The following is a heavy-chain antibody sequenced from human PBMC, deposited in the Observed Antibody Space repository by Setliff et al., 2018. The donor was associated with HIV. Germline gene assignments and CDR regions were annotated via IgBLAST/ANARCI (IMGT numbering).Heavy chain of an antibody. CDR2: IGGSTGST. J-gene: IGHJ5*02. CDR3: ASPGSRSYINWFGT. V-gene: IGHV3-23*01. D-gene: IGHD3-10*01. CDR1: GFAFDKYC. Sequence: WGSLRLSCAASGFAFDKYCMTWVRQAPGKGLEWVSAIGGSTGSTYYADSVKGRFTISTDNSKNTLYLQMNSLSAEDTAVYYCASPGSRSYINWFGTWGQGTLVTVSS.